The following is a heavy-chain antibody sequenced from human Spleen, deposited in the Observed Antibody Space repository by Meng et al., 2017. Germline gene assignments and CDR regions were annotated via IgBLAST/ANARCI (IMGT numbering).Heavy chain of an antibody. Sequence: SETLSLTCTVSGGSISSYYWSWIRQPPGKGLEWIGTIYYSGSTYYNPSLKSRVTISLDTSKNQFSLKLSSVTAEDTAVYYCARAFLDYGDYTDTSYYYYGMDVWGQGTTVTVSS. J-gene: IGHJ6*02. CDR3: ARAFLDYGDYTDTSYYYYGMDV. CDR2: IYYSGST. CDR1: GGSISSYY. V-gene: IGHV4-39*07. D-gene: IGHD4-17*01.